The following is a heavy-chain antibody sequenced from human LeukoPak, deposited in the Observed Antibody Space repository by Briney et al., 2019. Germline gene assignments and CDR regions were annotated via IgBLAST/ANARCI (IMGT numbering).Heavy chain of an antibody. CDR1: GGSFSGYY. Sequence: SETLSLTCAVYGGSFSGYYWSWIRQPPGKGLEWIGEINHSGSTNYNPSLKSRVTISVDTSKNQFSLKLSSVTAADTAVYYFVGSGWSQGAFDIWGQGTMVTVSS. D-gene: IGHD6-19*01. CDR2: INHSGST. CDR3: VGSGWSQGAFDI. V-gene: IGHV4-34*03. J-gene: IGHJ3*02.